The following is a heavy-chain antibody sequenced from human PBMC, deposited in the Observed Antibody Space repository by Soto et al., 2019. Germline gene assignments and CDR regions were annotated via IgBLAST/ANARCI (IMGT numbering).Heavy chain of an antibody. D-gene: IGHD3-22*01. CDR1: GFTFSNYA. J-gene: IGHJ4*02. CDR3: TKSRSAMIYYFDF. V-gene: IGHV3-23*01. CDR2: ISATGVKT. Sequence: GGALRLSCAASGFTFSNYAMNWVRQAPGKGLEWVSGISATGVKTYSADSVKGRFTMSRDNSKDTVYLEMNSLRAEDTAVYYCTKSRSAMIYYFDFWGLGALVTVSS.